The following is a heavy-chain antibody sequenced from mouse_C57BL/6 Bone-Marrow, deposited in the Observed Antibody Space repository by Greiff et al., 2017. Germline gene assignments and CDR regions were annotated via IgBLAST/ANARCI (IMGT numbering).Heavy chain of an antibody. V-gene: IGHV1-59*01. J-gene: IGHJ1*03. CDR1: GYTFTSYW. CDR3: ADLDYYGYDEGYFDV. CDR2: IDPSDSYT. D-gene: IGHD2-2*01. Sequence: QVQLQQPGAELVRPGTSVKLSCKASGYTFTSYWMHWVKQRPGQGLEWIGVIDPSDSYTNYNQKFKGKATLTVDTSSSTAYMQLSSLTSEDSAVYYCADLDYYGYDEGYFDVWGTGTTVTVSS.